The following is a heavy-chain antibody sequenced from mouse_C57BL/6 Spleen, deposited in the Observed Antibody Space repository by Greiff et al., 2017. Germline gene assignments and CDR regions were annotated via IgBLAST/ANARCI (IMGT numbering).Heavy chain of an antibody. CDR1: GYTFTSYW. Sequence: QVHVKQPGTELVKPGASVKLSCKASGYTFTSYWMHWVKQRPGQGLEWIGNINPSNGGTNYNEKFKSKATLTVDKSSSTAYMQLSSLTSEDSAVYYCARRVTLVEDYFDYWGQGTTLTVSS. CDR2: INPSNGGT. V-gene: IGHV1-53*01. D-gene: IGHD1-1*01. J-gene: IGHJ2*01. CDR3: ARRVTLVEDYFDY.